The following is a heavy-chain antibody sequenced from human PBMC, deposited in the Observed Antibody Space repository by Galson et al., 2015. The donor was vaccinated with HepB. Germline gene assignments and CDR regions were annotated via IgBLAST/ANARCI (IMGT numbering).Heavy chain of an antibody. V-gene: IGHV3-23*01. D-gene: IGHD5-24*01. CDR3: AKDGRRDGYNYDAFDI. CDR1: GFIFSSYA. Sequence: SLRLSCAASGFIFSSYAMSWVRQAPGKGLEWVSAISGSGGSTYYADSVKGRFTISRDNSKNTLYLQMNSLRAEDTAVYYCAKDGRRDGYNYDAFDIWGQGTMVTVSS. J-gene: IGHJ3*02. CDR2: ISGSGGST.